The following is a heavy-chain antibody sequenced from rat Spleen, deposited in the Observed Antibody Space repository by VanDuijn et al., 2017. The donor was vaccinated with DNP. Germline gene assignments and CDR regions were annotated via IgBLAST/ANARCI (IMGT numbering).Heavy chain of an antibody. V-gene: IGHV5-27*01. CDR3: TSDSLNSSSFVY. Sequence: EVQLVESGGGLVQPGRSLKLSCAASGFTFSDYNMGWVRQAPTQGLEWVASISPSGGSTYYQDSVKGRFTISRNNAKNTLYLQMNSLQTDDTGTYYCTSDSLNSSSFVYWGQGSLVTVSS. CDR1: GFTFSDYN. J-gene: IGHJ3*01. CDR2: ISPSGGST. D-gene: IGHD1-2*01.